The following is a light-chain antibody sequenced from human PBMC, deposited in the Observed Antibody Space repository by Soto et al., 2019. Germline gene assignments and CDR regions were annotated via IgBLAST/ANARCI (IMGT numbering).Light chain of an antibody. CDR2: EVT. J-gene: IGLJ1*01. Sequence: ALTQPASVSGSPGQSITISCTATSSDVGSFNYVSWYQHHPGKAPKLMIYEVTSRPSGVSNRFSDSKSGNTASLTISGLQAEDEADYYCVSYATSTTLYVFGSGTKVTVL. V-gene: IGLV2-14*01. CDR1: SSDVGSFNY. CDR3: VSYATSTTLYV.